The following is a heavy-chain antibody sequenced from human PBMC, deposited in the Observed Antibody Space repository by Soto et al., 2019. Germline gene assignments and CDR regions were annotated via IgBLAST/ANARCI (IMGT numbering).Heavy chain of an antibody. J-gene: IGHJ4*02. V-gene: IGHV4-34*01. CDR3: ARGLISGSHYSGGWYYFDS. CDR1: GGSFSGYI. Sequence: SETLSLTCDVYGGSFSGYIWTWIRQTPGKGLQWTGQINHSGSANYNPSLKSRVTISVHTSNSQFSLELNSVTAADTAVYYCARGLISGSHYSGGWYYFDSWGQGTQVTVSS. CDR2: INHSGSA. D-gene: IGHD1-26*01.